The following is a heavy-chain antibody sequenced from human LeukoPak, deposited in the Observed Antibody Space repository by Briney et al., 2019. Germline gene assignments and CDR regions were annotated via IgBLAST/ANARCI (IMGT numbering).Heavy chain of an antibody. CDR3: AKQLGYCSDGSCYFPY. D-gene: IGHD2-15*01. CDR2: ISNNGGYT. J-gene: IGHJ4*02. V-gene: IGHV3-23*01. Sequence: PGGSLRLSCAASGFTFSTARMNWDRQAPGKGLEWVSAISNNGGYTYYADSVQGRFTISRDNSKSTLCLQMNSLRAEDTAVYYCAKQLGYCSDGSCYFPYWGQGTLVTVSS. CDR1: GFTFSTAR.